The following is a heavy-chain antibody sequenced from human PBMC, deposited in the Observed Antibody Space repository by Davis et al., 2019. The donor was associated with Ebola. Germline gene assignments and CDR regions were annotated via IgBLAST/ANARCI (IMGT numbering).Heavy chain of an antibody. Sequence: PSETLSLTCAVYGGSFSGYYWSWIRQPPGKGLEWIGEINHSGSTNYNPSLKSRVTISVDTSKNQFSLKLSSVTAADTAVYYCASGPPKYYYDSSGYYGLYYYMDVWGKGTTVTVSS. CDR1: GGSFSGYY. CDR2: INHSGST. CDR3: ASGPPKYYYDSSGYYGLYYYMDV. V-gene: IGHV4-34*01. D-gene: IGHD3-22*01. J-gene: IGHJ6*03.